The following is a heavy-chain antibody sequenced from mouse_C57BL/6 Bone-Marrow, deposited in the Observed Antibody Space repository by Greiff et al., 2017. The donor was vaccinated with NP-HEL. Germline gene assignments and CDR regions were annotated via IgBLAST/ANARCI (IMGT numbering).Heavy chain of an antibody. CDR2: IYPGSGST. V-gene: IGHV1-55*01. Sequence: QVQLKQPGAELVKPGASVKMSCKASGYTFTSYWITWVKQRPGQGLEWIGDIYPGSGSTNYNEKFKSKATLTVDTSSSTAYMQLSSLTSEDSAVYYWARSGVIYDGYYVFAYWGQGTLVTVSA. D-gene: IGHD2-3*01. CDR3: ARSGVIYDGYYVFAY. CDR1: GYTFTSYW. J-gene: IGHJ3*01.